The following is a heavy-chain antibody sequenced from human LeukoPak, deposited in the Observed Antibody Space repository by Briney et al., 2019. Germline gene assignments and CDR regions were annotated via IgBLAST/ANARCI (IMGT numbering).Heavy chain of an antibody. CDR2: INHSGST. Sequence: PSESLSLTCAVYGGSFSGYYWSWIRQPPEKGLEWIGEINHSGSTNYNPSLKSRVTISVDTSKNQFSLKLTSVPAADTAVYYCARDYGDYPNWFDPWGQGTLVTVSS. CDR1: GGSFSGYY. CDR3: ARDYGDYPNWFDP. J-gene: IGHJ5*02. D-gene: IGHD4-17*01. V-gene: IGHV4-34*01.